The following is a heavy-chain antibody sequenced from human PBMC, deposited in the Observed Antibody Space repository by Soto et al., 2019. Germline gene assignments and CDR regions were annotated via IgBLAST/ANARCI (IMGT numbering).Heavy chain of an antibody. V-gene: IGHV3-23*01. Sequence: EVQLLESGGGLQRGGGSLRLSCAASGFTFRSYAMNWVRQAPGKGLEWVSVIHGSGGGAYYAVSVKGRFTISRDNSKNTVDLQMSSLRAGDTAVYYCVRGKDRDTVTTFDYWGQGTLVTVSS. CDR2: IHGSGGGA. J-gene: IGHJ4*02. D-gene: IGHD4-17*01. CDR1: GFTFRSYA. CDR3: VRGKDRDTVTTFDY.